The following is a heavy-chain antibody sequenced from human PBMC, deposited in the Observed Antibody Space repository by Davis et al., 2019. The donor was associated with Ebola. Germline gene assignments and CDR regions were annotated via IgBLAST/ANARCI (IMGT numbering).Heavy chain of an antibody. V-gene: IGHV3-48*03. CDR2: IRSSGSPK. D-gene: IGHD3-10*01. CDR1: GFRFRSHE. J-gene: IGHJ6*02. CDR3: ARDRVLLWFGERMDV. Sequence: GESLKTSCAASGFRFRSHEMNCVRQAPGKGLGRVSYIRSSGSPKYYADSVKGRFTISRDNAKYSLYLQMNSLRAEDTAVYYCARDRVLLWFGERMDVWGQGTTVTVSS.